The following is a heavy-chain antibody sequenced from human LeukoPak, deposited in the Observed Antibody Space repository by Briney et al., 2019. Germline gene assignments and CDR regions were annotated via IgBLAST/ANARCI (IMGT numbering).Heavy chain of an antibody. CDR2: IRYDGSNK. D-gene: IGHD6-19*01. CDR1: GFTFSSYG. J-gene: IGHJ6*03. CDR3: AKEERSGWNYYYYYYMDV. Sequence: GGSLRLSCAASGFTFSSYGMHWVRQAPGKGLEWVAFIRYDGSNKYYADSVKGRFTISRDNSKNTLYLQMNSLRAEDTAVYYCAKEERSGWNYYYYYYMDVWGKGTTVTISS. V-gene: IGHV3-30*02.